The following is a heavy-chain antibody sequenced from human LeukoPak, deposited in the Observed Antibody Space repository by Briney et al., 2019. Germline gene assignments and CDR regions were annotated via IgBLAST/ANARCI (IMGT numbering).Heavy chain of an antibody. CDR3: ARNDYGDYGIDY. Sequence: GGSLRLSCASSGFTFSTYSMSWGRQAPGKGLEWVSYISRSASSIYYADSVKGRFTTSRDNAKNSLYLQMNSLRAEDTAIYFCARNDYGDYGIDYWGQGTLVTVSS. V-gene: IGHV3-48*04. D-gene: IGHD4-17*01. J-gene: IGHJ4*02. CDR2: ISRSASSI. CDR1: GFTFSTYS.